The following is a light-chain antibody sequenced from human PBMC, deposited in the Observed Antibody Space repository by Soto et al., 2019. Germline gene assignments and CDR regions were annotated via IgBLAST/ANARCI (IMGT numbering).Light chain of an antibody. CDR2: GAS. CDR1: QSLSSS. J-gene: IGKJ1*01. V-gene: IGKV3-15*01. CDR3: QQYNNWPGT. Sequence: EIVLTQSPGTLSLSPGERAILSCRASQSLSSSFLAWYQQKPGQAPRLLIYGASTRATGIPARFSGSGSGTEFTLTISSLQSEDFAVYYCQQYNNWPGTFGQGTKVDI.